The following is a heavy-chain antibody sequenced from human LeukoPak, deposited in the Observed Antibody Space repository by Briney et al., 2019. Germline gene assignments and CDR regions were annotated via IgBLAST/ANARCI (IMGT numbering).Heavy chain of an antibody. CDR2: IYSGGST. D-gene: IGHD1-1*01. V-gene: IGHV3-53*01. Sequence: ETLSLTCAVSGDSISSGNWWSWVRQAPGKGLEWVSLIYSGGSTSYADSVKGRFTFSRDNSKNTLYLQMNSLRAEDTAVYYCARDRVNWNDVGGLFDYWGQGTLVTVSS. CDR3: ARDRVNWNDVGGLFDY. J-gene: IGHJ4*02. CDR1: GDSISSGNW.